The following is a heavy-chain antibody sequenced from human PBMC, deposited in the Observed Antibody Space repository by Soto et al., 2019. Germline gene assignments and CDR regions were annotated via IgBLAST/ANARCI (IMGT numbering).Heavy chain of an antibody. Sequence: PGGSLRLSCAASVFTVISTYMRWVRQAPGKGLEWVSFIYSGGSTYYADSVKGRFTISRDNSKNTLYLQMNSLRVEDTAVYYCARGGQVRGGMDVWGQGTTVTVS. CDR1: VFTVISTY. V-gene: IGHV3-53*01. CDR3: ARGGQVRGGMDV. J-gene: IGHJ6*02. CDR2: IYSGGST.